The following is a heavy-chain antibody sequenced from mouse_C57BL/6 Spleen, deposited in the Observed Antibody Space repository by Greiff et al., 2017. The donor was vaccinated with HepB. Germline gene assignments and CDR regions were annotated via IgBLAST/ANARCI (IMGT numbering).Heavy chain of an antibody. Sequence: VQLQQSGPELVKPGASVKISCKASGYAFSSSWMNWVKQRPGKGLEWIGRIYPGDGGTNYNGKFKGKATLTADKSSSPADMQLSSLTTEDSAVYFCARPTTTGDYYAMDYWCQGTSVTVSS. V-gene: IGHV1-82*01. CDR1: GYAFSSSW. CDR2: IYPGDGGT. J-gene: IGHJ4*01. CDR3: ARPTTTGDYYAMDY. D-gene: IGHD1-1*01.